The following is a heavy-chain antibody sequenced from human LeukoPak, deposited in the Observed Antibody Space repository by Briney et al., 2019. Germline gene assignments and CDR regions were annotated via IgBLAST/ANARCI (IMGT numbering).Heavy chain of an antibody. CDR3: ARHPYCSGGSCYSNGAFDI. CDR2: IYPGDSDT. CDR1: GSCFTSYW. Sequence: GESLKISSKGSGSCFTSYWIGWVRRLPGKGLEWMGIIYPGDSDTRYSPSFQGQVTIAADKSISTAYLQWSSLKASDTAMYYYARHPYCSGGSCYSNGAFDIWGQGTMVTVSS. V-gene: IGHV5-51*01. J-gene: IGHJ3*02. D-gene: IGHD2-15*01.